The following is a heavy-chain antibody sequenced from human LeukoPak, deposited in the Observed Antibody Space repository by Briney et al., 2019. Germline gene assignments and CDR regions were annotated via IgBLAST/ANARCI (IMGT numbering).Heavy chain of an antibody. D-gene: IGHD6-13*01. Sequence: ASVKVSCKASGYTFTSYDINWVRQATGQGLEWMGWMNPNSGNTGYAQKFQGRVTMTRDTSTSTVYMELSSLRSEDTAVYYCARDKVETGYFDYWGQGTLVTVSS. J-gene: IGHJ4*02. CDR1: GYTFTSYD. CDR3: ARDKVETGYFDY. CDR2: MNPNSGNT. V-gene: IGHV1-8*01.